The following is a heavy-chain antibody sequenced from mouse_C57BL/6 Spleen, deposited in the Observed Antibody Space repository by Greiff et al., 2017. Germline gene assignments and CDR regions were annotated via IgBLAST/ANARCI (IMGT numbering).Heavy chain of an antibody. CDR1: GYTFTSYW. Sequence: QVQLQQPGAELVMPGASVKLSCKASGYTFTSYWMHWVKQRPGQGLEWIGEIDPSDSYTNYNQKFKGKSTLTVDKSSSTAYMQLSSLTSEDSAVYDCARKGNYYGSQFAYWGQGTLVTVSA. J-gene: IGHJ3*01. V-gene: IGHV1-69*01. D-gene: IGHD1-1*01. CDR2: IDPSDSYT. CDR3: ARKGNYYGSQFAY.